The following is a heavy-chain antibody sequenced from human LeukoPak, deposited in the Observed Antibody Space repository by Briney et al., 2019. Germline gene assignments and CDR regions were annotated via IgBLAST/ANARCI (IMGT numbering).Heavy chain of an antibody. V-gene: IGHV4-59*01. Sequence: PSETLSLTCTVSGGSISGYYWSWIRQPPGKGLEWIGYIYYSGSTNYNPSLKSRVTISVDTSKNQFSLKLSSVTAADTAVYYCATSSSGWYVDYFDYWGQGTLVTVSS. CDR1: GGSISGYY. CDR3: ATSSSGWYVDYFDY. D-gene: IGHD6-19*01. J-gene: IGHJ4*02. CDR2: IYYSGST.